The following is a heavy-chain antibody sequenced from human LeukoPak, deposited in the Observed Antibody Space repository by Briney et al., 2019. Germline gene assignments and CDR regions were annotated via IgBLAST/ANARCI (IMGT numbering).Heavy chain of an antibody. CDR1: GFTFSSYE. Sequence: PGGSPRLSCAASGFTFSSYEMNWVRQAPGKGLEWVSYISSSDSTIYYADPVKGRFTISRDNAKNSLYLQMNSLRAEDTAVYYCARDAEVGYFDSSNFYDYWGQRTLVSVPS. CDR2: ISSSDSTI. CDR3: ARDAEVGYFDSSNFYDY. J-gene: IGHJ4*02. D-gene: IGHD3-22*01. V-gene: IGHV3-48*03.